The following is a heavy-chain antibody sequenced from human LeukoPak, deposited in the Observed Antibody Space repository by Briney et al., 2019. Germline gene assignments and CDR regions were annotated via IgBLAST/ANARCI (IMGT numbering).Heavy chain of an antibody. J-gene: IGHJ4*02. CDR3: TTGSYYFDY. CDR2: IISKTDGGTT. D-gene: IGHD1-26*01. Sequence: KTGGSLRLSCTTSGFTFSNAWMNWVRQAPGKGLEWVGHIISKTDGGTTDYAAPVKGRFTISRDDSKNTLYLQINSLKTEDTALYYCTTGSYYFDYWGQGTLVTVSS. CDR1: GFTFSNAW. V-gene: IGHV3-15*01.